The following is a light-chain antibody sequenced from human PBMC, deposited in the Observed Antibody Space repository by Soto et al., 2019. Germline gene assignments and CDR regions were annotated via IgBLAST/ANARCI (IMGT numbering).Light chain of an antibody. J-gene: IGLJ2*01. CDR3: AAWDDSLNAVV. CDR2: HNN. V-gene: IGLV1-44*01. Sequence: QSVLTQPPSASGTPGHRVTISCSGSNSNVGSNTVDWYQQLPGTAPKLLIYHNNQRPSGVPDRLSGSKSGTSASLAISGLQSEDEADYYCAAWDDSLNAVVFGGGTKVTVL. CDR1: NSNVGSNT.